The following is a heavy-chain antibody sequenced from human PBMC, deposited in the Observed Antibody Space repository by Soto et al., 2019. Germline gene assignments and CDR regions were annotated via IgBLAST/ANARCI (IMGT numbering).Heavy chain of an antibody. CDR1: GFSVGISY. D-gene: IGHD2-21*01. CDR2: MYSGGET. Sequence: HPGGSLRLSCEGSGFSVGISYMSWVRQVPGKGLEWVSIMYSGGETHYAASVKGRFTISRDNSNNTLYLQMSSLRAEDTAVYYCVRDMQLWRLDSWGQGTLVTVAS. J-gene: IGHJ4*02. CDR3: VRDMQLWRLDS. V-gene: IGHV3-66*01.